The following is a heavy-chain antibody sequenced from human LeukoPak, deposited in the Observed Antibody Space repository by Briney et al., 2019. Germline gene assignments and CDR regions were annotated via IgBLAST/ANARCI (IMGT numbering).Heavy chain of an antibody. CDR1: GFIFSNHW. CDR3: ARVTIFGVGIDY. J-gene: IGHJ4*02. Sequence: GGSLRLSCRASGFIFSNHWMSWVRQAPGKGLEWVAIINPDGSWGTFVDSVKGRFTISRDNAKNSLFLQMSSLRAEDTAVYYCARVTIFGVGIDYWGQGTLVTVSS. D-gene: IGHD3-3*01. V-gene: IGHV3-7*01. CDR2: INPDGSWG.